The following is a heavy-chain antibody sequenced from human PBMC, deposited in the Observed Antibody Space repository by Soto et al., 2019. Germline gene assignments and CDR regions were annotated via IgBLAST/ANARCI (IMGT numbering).Heavy chain of an antibody. Sequence: PGGSLRLSCAASGFTFSSYSMNWVRQAPGKGLEWVSSISSSSSYIYYADSVKGRFTISRDNAKNSLYLQMNSLRAEDTAVYYCARDCGGDCCDDAFDIWGQGTMVTVSS. CDR1: GFTFSSYS. J-gene: IGHJ3*02. CDR2: ISSSSSYI. V-gene: IGHV3-21*01. D-gene: IGHD2-21*02. CDR3: ARDCGGDCCDDAFDI.